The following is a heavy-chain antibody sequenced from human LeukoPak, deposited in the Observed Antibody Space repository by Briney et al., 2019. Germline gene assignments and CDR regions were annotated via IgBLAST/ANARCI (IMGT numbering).Heavy chain of an antibody. J-gene: IGHJ4*02. CDR1: GYTFTSYV. CDR2: INAGNGNT. D-gene: IGHD4-23*01. V-gene: IGHV1-3*01. CDR3: ATERGGNFYFDY. Sequence: ASVEVSCKASGYTFTSYVMHWVRQAPGQRLEWMGWINAGNGNTKYSQKFQGRVTITRDTSASTAYMELSSLRSEDTAVYYCATERGGNFYFDYWGQGILVTVSS.